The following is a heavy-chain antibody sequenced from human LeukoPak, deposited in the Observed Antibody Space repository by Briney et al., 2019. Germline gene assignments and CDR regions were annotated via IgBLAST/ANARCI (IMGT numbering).Heavy chain of an antibody. J-gene: IGHJ4*02. V-gene: IGHV3-23*01. CDR1: GFTFSSYA. CDR3: AKVRDGYPDY. CDR2: ISGSGGST. D-gene: IGHD5-24*01. Sequence: QPGGSLRLSCAASGFTFSSYAMSWVRQAPGKGLEWVSAISGSGGSTYYADSVKGRFTISRDNSKDTLYLQMSSLRAEDTAVYYRAKVRDGYPDYWGQGTLVTVSS.